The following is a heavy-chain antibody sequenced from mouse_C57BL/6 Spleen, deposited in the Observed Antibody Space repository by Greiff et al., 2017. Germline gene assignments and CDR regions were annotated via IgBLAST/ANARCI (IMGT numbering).Heavy chain of an antibody. Sequence: QVQLQQPGAELVRPGTSVKLSCKASGYTFTSYWMHWVKQRPGQGLEWIGVIDPSDSYTNYNQKFKGKATLTVDTSSSTAYMQLSSLTSEDSAVYYCGTKELDYWGQGTTLTVSS. CDR1: GYTFTSYW. CDR2: IDPSDSYT. J-gene: IGHJ2*01. V-gene: IGHV1-59*01. CDR3: GTKELDY.